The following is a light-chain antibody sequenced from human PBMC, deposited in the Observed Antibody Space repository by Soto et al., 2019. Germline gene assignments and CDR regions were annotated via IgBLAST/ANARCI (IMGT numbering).Light chain of an antibody. CDR3: QQFDSLPLT. CDR2: DGS. Sequence: DIQMTQSPSSLSASVGDRVTITCQARQDITNYFNWYQQKPGKAPRLLVYDGSNLDTGVPSRFSGSGSGTHFSFTISSLHPEDIATYSWQQFDSLPLTFGQGTRLEI. J-gene: IGKJ5*01. CDR1: QDITNY. V-gene: IGKV1-33*01.